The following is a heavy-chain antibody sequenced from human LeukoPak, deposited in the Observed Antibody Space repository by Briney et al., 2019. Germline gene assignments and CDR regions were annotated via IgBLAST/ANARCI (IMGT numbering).Heavy chain of an antibody. J-gene: IGHJ2*01. CDR3: ARDLRAPTWYFDL. CDR2: IDTSSATI. Sequence: GGSLRPSCAASGFTFSTCMNWLRQAPGKGLEWISYIDTSSATIYYADSVKGRFTISRDIAKNSLYLQMNSLRAEDTAVYYCARDLRAPTWYFDLWGRGTLVTVSS. V-gene: IGHV3-48*01. CDR1: GFTFSTC.